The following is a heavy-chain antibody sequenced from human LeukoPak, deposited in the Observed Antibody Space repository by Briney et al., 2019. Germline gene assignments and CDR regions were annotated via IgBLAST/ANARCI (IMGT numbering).Heavy chain of an antibody. CDR1: GYTLTELS. V-gene: IGHV1-24*01. J-gene: IGHJ5*02. Sequence: ASVKVSCKVSGYTLTELSMHWVRQAPGKGLEWMGGFDPEDGETIYAQKFQGRVTMTEDTSTDTAYMELSSLRSEDTAVYYCATALFRGASSWFDPWGQGTLVTVSS. D-gene: IGHD1-26*01. CDR2: FDPEDGET. CDR3: ATALFRGASSWFDP.